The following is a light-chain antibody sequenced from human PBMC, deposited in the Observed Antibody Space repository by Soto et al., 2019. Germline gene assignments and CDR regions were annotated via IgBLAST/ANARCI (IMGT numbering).Light chain of an antibody. CDR3: LQASSLPLT. Sequence: DIQMTQSPSSVSASVGDTATITCRTSQGISSWLAWYQQKPGKATKLLIYAASSLQSGVPARFSGSGSGTDFTLAISSLQPEDFATYYCLQASSLPLTFGGGTKVEIK. CDR2: AAS. V-gene: IGKV1-12*01. CDR1: QGISSW. J-gene: IGKJ4*01.